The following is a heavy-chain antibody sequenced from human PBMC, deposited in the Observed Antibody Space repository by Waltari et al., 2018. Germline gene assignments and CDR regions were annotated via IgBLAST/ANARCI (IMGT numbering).Heavy chain of an antibody. D-gene: IGHD3-10*01. CDR1: GGSISSGGYY. Sequence: QVQLQESGPGLVKPSQTLSLTCTVSGGSISSGGYYWSWIRQHPGKGLEWIGYIYHSGSTYYNPSLKSRVTISVDTSKNQFSLKLSSVTAADTAVYYCARGQKNVRLYYYGSGSYYHDYWGQGTLVTVSS. CDR2: IYHSGST. V-gene: IGHV4-31*03. J-gene: IGHJ4*02. CDR3: ARGQKNVRLYYYGSGSYYHDY.